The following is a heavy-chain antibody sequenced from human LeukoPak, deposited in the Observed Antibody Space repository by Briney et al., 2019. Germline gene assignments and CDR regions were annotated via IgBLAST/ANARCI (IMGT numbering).Heavy chain of an antibody. CDR1: GFTFSSYA. Sequence: GGSLRLSCAASGFTFSSYAVSWVRQAPGKGLEWVSAISGSGGSTYYADSVKGRFTISRDSSKNTLYLQMNSLRTEDTAVYYCAKDQALGRAVADWGQGTLVTVSS. D-gene: IGHD6-19*01. J-gene: IGHJ4*02. CDR3: AKDQALGRAVAD. CDR2: ISGSGGST. V-gene: IGHV3-23*01.